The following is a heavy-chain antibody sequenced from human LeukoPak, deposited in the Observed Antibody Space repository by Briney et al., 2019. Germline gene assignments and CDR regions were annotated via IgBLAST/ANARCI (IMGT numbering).Heavy chain of an antibody. V-gene: IGHV3-7*03. J-gene: IGHJ4*02. CDR2: IKPDGTEK. CDR1: GFPFNHYW. Sequence: GGSLRLSCAASGFPFNHYWMSWIRQAPGKGLEWVANIKPDGTEKYYRDSLKGRFINSNDNAKKSVYLQMNSLRVEDTAVYYCVTMASNVFHYWGQGTLVTVSS. CDR3: VTMASNVFHY. D-gene: IGHD5-24*01.